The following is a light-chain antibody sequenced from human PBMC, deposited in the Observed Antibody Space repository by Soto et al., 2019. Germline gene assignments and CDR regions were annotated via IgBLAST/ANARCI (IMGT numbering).Light chain of an antibody. CDR1: STDVGGYNY. CDR2: DVS. Sequence: QSALTQPASVSGSPGQSITISCTGTSTDVGGYNYVSWFQHLPGKAPRLIIYDVSYRPSGASHRFSGSRSGNTASLTISGLQAEDEADYYFSSYSMGGTDVFGGGTKLTVL. J-gene: IGLJ2*01. CDR3: SSYSMGGTDV. V-gene: IGLV2-14*03.